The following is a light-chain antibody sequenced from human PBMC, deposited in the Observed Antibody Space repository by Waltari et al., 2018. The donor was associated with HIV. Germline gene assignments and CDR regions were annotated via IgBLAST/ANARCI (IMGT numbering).Light chain of an antibody. Sequence: QSVLTQPPSASGTPGQRVHLSSGSSSNIGSNTVNWYQQLPGTAPKLLIYSNNQRPSGVPDRFSGSKSGTSASLAISGLQSEDEADYYCAAWDDSLNGPVFGGGTKLTVL. CDR1: SSNIGSNT. V-gene: IGLV1-44*01. CDR2: SNN. J-gene: IGLJ2*01. CDR3: AAWDDSLNGPV.